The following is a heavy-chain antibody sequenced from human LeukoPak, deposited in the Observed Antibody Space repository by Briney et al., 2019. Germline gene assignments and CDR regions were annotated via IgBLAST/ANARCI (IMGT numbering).Heavy chain of an antibody. Sequence: GESLKISCKVSGYSFTNNWIGWVRQMPGKGLDWMGIIYPGDSETRCSPSFQGQVTISLDKSITTAYLQWSSLKASDTAMYYCARLVSGSYADVFDTWGQGTMVTVSS. V-gene: IGHV5-51*01. D-gene: IGHD1-26*01. CDR3: ARLVSGSYADVFDT. CDR1: GYSFTNNW. CDR2: IYPGDSET. J-gene: IGHJ3*02.